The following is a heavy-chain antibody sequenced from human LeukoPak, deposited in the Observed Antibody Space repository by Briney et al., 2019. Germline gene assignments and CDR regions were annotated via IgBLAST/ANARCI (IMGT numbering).Heavy chain of an antibody. V-gene: IGHV1-18*01. Sequence: ASVKVSCKASGATFSSYANSWVRQAPGQGIERMGWISAYNGNTNYVHKLQGRVTMTTATSTSTACMELRSLSSDGTAVYYCASVTMVRGAGYYYYYYMDVWGKGTTVTVSS. J-gene: IGHJ6*03. D-gene: IGHD3-10*01. CDR1: GATFSSYA. CDR2: ISAYNGNT. CDR3: ASVTMVRGAGYYYYYYMDV.